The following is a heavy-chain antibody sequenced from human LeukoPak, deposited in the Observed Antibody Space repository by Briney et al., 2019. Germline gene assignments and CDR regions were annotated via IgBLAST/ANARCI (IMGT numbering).Heavy chain of an antibody. Sequence: ASVKVSCKASGYTFTGYCMHWVRQAPGQGLEWMGWINPNSGGTNYAQKFQGRVTMTRDTSISTAYMELSRLRSDDTAVYYCARGAHSGYDFRPENDAFDIWGQGTMVTVSS. D-gene: IGHD5-12*01. CDR3: ARGAHSGYDFRPENDAFDI. CDR1: GYTFTGYC. J-gene: IGHJ3*02. CDR2: INPNSGGT. V-gene: IGHV1-2*02.